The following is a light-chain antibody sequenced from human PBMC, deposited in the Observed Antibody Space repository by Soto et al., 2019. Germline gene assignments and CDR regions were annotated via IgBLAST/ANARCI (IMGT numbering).Light chain of an antibody. CDR1: SSDVGGYNY. Sequence: QSVLTQPTSASGSPGQSVAISCTGTSSDVGGYNYVSWYQQHPGKAPKLMIYEVNNRPSGVPDRFSGSKSGNTVSLTVSGLQAEDKADYYCSSYSGSINVFGTGTKLTVL. CDR3: SSYSGSINV. CDR2: EVN. V-gene: IGLV2-8*01. J-gene: IGLJ1*01.